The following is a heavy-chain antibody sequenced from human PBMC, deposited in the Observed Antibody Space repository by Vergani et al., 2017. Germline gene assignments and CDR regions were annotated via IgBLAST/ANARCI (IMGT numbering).Heavy chain of an antibody. CDR2: ISWNSGAV. CDR3: VKDRPYDGWLN. J-gene: IGHJ4*02. D-gene: IGHD5-12*01. Sequence: EVDLVESGGGLAQPGGSLRLSCEASGITFWKFGMHWVRQGPGKGLEWVSGISWNSGAVDYADSVRGRFTISRDNAKNSLFLEMNSLRFEDTAVYYCVKDRPYDGWLNWGLGTLVTVSS. CDR1: GITFWKFG. V-gene: IGHV3-9*01.